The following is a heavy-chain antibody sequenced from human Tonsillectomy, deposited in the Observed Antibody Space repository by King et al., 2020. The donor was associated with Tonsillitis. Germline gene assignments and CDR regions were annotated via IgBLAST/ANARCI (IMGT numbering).Heavy chain of an antibody. V-gene: IGHV3-9*01. D-gene: IGHD3-3*01. CDR3: AKADDDFWSGYVY. CDR2: ISWNSGSI. Sequence: DVQLVESGGGLVQPGRSLRLSCAASGFTFDDYAMHWVRQAPGKGLEWVSGISWNSGSIGYADSVKGRFTISRDNAKNSLYLQMNSLRAEDTALYYCAKADDDFWSGYVYWGQGTLVTVSS. J-gene: IGHJ4*02. CDR1: GFTFDDYA.